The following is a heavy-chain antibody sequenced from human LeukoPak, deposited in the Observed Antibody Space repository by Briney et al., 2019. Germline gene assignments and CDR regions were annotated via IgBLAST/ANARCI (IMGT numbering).Heavy chain of an antibody. CDR3: AKDHLPPVYCSGGSCYPYYYGIDV. Sequence: TGGSLRLSCAASEFTFSSYAMSWVRQAPGKGLEWVSAISGSGDSTYYADSVKGRFTISRDNSKNTLYLQMNSLRAEDTADYYCAKDHLPPVYCSGGSCYPYYYGIDVWGQGTTVTVSS. V-gene: IGHV3-23*01. CDR2: ISGSGDST. D-gene: IGHD2-15*01. CDR1: EFTFSSYA. J-gene: IGHJ6*02.